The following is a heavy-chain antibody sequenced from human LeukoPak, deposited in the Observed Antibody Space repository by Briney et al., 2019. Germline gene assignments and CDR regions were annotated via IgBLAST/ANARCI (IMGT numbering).Heavy chain of an antibody. CDR1: GFTFSSYD. J-gene: IGHJ4*02. CDR2: ISGSGGST. D-gene: IGHD3-10*01. Sequence: GGSLRLSCAASGFTFSSYDMTWVRQAAGKGLECVSGISGSGGSTYYADSVKGRFTISRDNSKNTVYLLMNSLRAEDTAVYYCAKDPPYYYGSGDYWGQGTLVTVSS. CDR3: AKDPPYYYGSGDY. V-gene: IGHV3-23*01.